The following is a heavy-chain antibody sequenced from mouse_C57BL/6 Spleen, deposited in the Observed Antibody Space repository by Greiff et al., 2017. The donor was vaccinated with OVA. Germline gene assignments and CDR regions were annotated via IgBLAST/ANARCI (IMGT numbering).Heavy chain of an antibody. Sequence: VQLQQSGAELVRPGASVTLSCKASGYTFTDYEMHWVKQTPVHGLEWIGAIDPETGGTASNQKFKGKAILTADKSSSTAYMELRSLTSEDSAVYYCTSPYYFCSSPHWYFDVWGTGTTVTVSS. V-gene: IGHV1-15*01. CDR2: IDPETGGT. CDR1: GYTFTDYE. CDR3: TSPYYFCSSPHWYFDV. J-gene: IGHJ1*03. D-gene: IGHD1-1*01.